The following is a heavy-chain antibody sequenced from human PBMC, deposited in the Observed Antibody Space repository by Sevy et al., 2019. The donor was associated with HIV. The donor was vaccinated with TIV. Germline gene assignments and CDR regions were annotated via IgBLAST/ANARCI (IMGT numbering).Heavy chain of an antibody. Sequence: SETLSLTCAVYGGSFSGYYWSWNRQPPGKGLEWLGEIYHSGSTNYNPSLKSRITIYLDTSKNQFSLNLNSVTAADTAVYYCARGDYGSGIYIDYWGQGTLVTVSS. CDR2: IYHSGST. D-gene: IGHD3-10*01. J-gene: IGHJ4*02. V-gene: IGHV4-34*01. CDR3: ARGDYGSGIYIDY. CDR1: GGSFSGYY.